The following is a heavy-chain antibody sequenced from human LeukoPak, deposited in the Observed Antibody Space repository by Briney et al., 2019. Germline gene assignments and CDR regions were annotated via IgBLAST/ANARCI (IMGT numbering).Heavy chain of an antibody. Sequence: GGSLRLSCAASGFTFSSYAMSWVRQAPGKGLEWVAVIWYDGSNKYYADSVKGRFTISRDNSKNTLYLQMNSLRAEDTAVYYCAREGDYGDSSYFDYWGQGTLVTVSS. V-gene: IGHV3-33*08. J-gene: IGHJ4*02. CDR1: GFTFSSYA. CDR2: IWYDGSNK. D-gene: IGHD4-17*01. CDR3: AREGDYGDSSYFDY.